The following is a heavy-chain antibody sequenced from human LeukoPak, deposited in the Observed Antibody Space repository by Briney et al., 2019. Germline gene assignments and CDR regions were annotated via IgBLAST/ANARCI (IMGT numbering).Heavy chain of an antibody. D-gene: IGHD2-21*01. V-gene: IGHV3-11*01. CDR3: TRDPDYGDPD. Sequence: GGSLRLSCTASGFSFSDHYMTWMRQAPGKGLEWISNITSSGRSTDYADSVKGRFIISRDNAMNSLFLQMSSLRVDDTAVYYCTRDPDYGDPDWGQGTLVTVSS. CDR2: ITSSGRST. J-gene: IGHJ4*02. CDR1: GFSFSDHY.